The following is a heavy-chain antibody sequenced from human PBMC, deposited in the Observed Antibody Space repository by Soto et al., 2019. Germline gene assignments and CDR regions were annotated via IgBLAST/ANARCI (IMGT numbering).Heavy chain of an antibody. J-gene: IGHJ6*02. Sequence: GGSLRLSCAASGFTFSSYAMHWVRQAPGKGLEWVAVISYDGSNKYYADSVKGRFTISRDNSKNTLYLQMNSLRAEDTAVYYCARGRIVDTALNLYYYGMDVWGQGTTVTVSS. V-gene: IGHV3-30-3*01. D-gene: IGHD5-18*01. CDR1: GFTFSSYA. CDR2: ISYDGSNK. CDR3: ARGRIVDTALNLYYYGMDV.